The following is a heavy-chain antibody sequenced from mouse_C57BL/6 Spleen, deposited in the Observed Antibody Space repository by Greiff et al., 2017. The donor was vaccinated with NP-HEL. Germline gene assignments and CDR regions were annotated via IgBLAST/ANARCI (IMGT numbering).Heavy chain of an antibody. D-gene: IGHD1-1*01. Sequence: EVQLVESEGGLVQPGSSMKLSCTASGFTFSDYYMAWVRQVPEKGLEWVANINYDGSSTYYLDSLKSRFIISRDNAKNILYLQMSSLKSEDTATYYCARHGSSYWYFDVWGTGTTVTVSS. CDR1: GFTFSDYY. CDR3: ARHGSSYWYFDV. J-gene: IGHJ1*03. CDR2: INYDGSST. V-gene: IGHV5-16*01.